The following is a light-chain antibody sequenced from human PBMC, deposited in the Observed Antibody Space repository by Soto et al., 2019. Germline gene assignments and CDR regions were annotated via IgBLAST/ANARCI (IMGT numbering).Light chain of an antibody. CDR1: QSVSGN. J-gene: IGKJ5*01. CDR3: QQAISFPIT. Sequence: EIVLTHSPGTLSLSPGERATLSCRASQSVSGNLAWYQQKPGQAPRLLIYHAIARATGIPTRFSGSGSGTDFTLTISSLQPEDFGTYYCQQAISFPITFGQGTRLEIK. V-gene: IGKV3-15*01. CDR2: HAI.